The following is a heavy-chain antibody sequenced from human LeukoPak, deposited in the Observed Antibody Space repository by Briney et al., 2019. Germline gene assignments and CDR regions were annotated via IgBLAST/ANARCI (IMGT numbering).Heavy chain of an antibody. Sequence: GGSLRLSCAASGFTFSSYWMSWVRQAPGKGLEWVANIKQDGSEKYYVDSVKGRFTISRDNAKNSLYLQMNSLRAEDTAVYYCARGTIAAAGTNWFDPWGQGTLVTVSS. CDR1: GFTFSSYW. CDR3: ARGTIAAAGTNWFDP. CDR2: IKQDGSEK. J-gene: IGHJ5*02. D-gene: IGHD6-13*01. V-gene: IGHV3-7*04.